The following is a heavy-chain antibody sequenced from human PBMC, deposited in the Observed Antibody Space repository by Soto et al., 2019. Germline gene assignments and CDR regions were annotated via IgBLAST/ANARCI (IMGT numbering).Heavy chain of an antibody. V-gene: IGHV4-34*01. CDR1: GGSFSGYY. CDR2: INHSGST. CDR3: ARRGYCPNGVCYYGMDV. Sequence: PSETLSLTCAVYGGSFSGYYWTWIRQPPGTGLEWIGEINHSGSTNYNPSLKSRVTISVDKSKNQFSLKLSSVTAADTAVYYCARRGYCPNGVCYYGMDVLVQGTTVT. J-gene: IGHJ6*02. D-gene: IGHD2-8*01.